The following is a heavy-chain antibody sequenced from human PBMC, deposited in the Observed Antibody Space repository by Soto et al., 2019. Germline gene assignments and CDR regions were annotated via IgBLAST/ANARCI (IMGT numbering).Heavy chain of an antibody. CDR3: ARVPHRYGKDY. V-gene: IGHV4-34*01. D-gene: IGHD3-9*01. J-gene: IGHJ4*02. CDR1: GGSFSGYY. CDR2: INHSGST. Sequence: SETLSLTCAVYGGSFSGYYWSWIRQPPGKGLEWIGEINHSGSTNYNPSLKSRVTISVDTSKNQFSLKLSSVTAADTAVYYCARVPHRYGKDYWGQGTLVTVSS.